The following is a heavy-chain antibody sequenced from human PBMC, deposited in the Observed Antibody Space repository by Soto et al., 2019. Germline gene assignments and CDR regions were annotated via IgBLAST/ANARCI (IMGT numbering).Heavy chain of an antibody. D-gene: IGHD3-16*01. CDR1: GFSLSASGVG. CDR3: AHKGGGDRILDY. Sequence: QITLKESGPTLVKPTQTLTLTCTFSGFSLSASGVGVGWIRQPPGKALEWLAIIYWDDAKHYSPSLKSSLTITQATSKKQVVLTMTNMDPVETATYYCAHKGGGDRILDYWGQGTLVTVSS. CDR2: IYWDDAK. J-gene: IGHJ4*02. V-gene: IGHV2-5*02.